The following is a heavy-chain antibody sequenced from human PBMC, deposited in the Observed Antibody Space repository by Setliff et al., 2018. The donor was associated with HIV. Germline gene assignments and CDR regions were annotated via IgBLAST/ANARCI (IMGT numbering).Heavy chain of an antibody. CDR3: ARISWLGESTPDY. CDR2: IYPNGNT. D-gene: IGHD3-10*01. V-gene: IGHV4-30-2*01. Sequence: SETLSLTCTVSGGSISSASYSWSWIRQPPGKGLEWIGYIYPNGNTYYSPSLKSRVTISVDRSKNQFSLKLISVAAADTAVYYCARISWLGESTPDYWGQGTLVTV. CDR1: GGSISSASYS. J-gene: IGHJ4*02.